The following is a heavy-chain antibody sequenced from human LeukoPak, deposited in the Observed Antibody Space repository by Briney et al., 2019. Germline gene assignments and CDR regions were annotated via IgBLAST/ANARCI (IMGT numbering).Heavy chain of an antibody. Sequence: SGPTLVKPTQTLTLTCTFSGFSLSTTGVGVGWIRQPPGKALEWLALIYWDDDKRYSPSLKSRLTITKDTSKNQVVLTMTSMDPVDTATYYCAHSWGAAAVLDYWGQGTLVTVSS. D-gene: IGHD6-13*01. J-gene: IGHJ4*02. V-gene: IGHV2-5*02. CDR2: IYWDDDK. CDR1: GFSLSTTGVG. CDR3: AHSWGAAAVLDY.